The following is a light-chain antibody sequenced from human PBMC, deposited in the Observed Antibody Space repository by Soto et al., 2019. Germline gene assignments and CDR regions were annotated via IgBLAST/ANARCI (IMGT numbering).Light chain of an antibody. Sequence: EIVMTQSPATLSVSPGERATLSCRASQSVSSNLAWYQQKPGQAPRLLIFGASTRATGVPARFSGSGSGTDFTLIISSLQSEDFAIYYCQQYDNWPPWTLGQGTKVDIK. CDR3: QQYDNWPPWT. V-gene: IGKV3-15*01. CDR1: QSVSSN. J-gene: IGKJ1*01. CDR2: GAS.